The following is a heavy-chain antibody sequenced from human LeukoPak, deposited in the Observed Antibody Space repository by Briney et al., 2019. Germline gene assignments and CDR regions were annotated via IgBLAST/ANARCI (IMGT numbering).Heavy chain of an antibody. Sequence: ASVKVSCKASGYTFTSYDINWVRQATGQGLEWMGWMNPNSGNTGYAQKFQGRVTMTRNTSISTAYMELSSLRSEDTAVYYCARWNTGTVGMDVWGQGTTVTVSS. CDR3: ARWNTGTVGMDV. J-gene: IGHJ6*02. CDR2: MNPNSGNT. D-gene: IGHD1-1*01. CDR1: GYTFTSYD. V-gene: IGHV1-8*01.